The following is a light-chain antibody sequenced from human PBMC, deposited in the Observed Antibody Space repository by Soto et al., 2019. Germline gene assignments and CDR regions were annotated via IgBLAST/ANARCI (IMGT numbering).Light chain of an antibody. CDR3: CAYADSTSV. V-gene: IGLV2-23*03. CDR2: EGS. CDR1: SDYAGRYNP. J-gene: IGLJ1*01. Sequence: QSVLTQPASVSLSPAQSITISCTATSDYAGRYNPVSWYQQHPGKAPKLMIYEGSKRPSGVSNRFSGSKSGNTGSLTISWLQAEDEADYYCCAYADSTSVFGTGTKVTVL.